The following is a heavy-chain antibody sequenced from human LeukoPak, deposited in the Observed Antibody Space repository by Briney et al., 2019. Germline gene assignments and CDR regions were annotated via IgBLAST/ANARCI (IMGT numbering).Heavy chain of an antibody. CDR3: ARARRSGGITMIRGVKDRGWFDP. CDR1: GFTFSSYG. Sequence: GGSLRLSCAASGFTFSSYGMHWVRQAPGKGLEWVAFIRYDGSNKYYADSVKGRFTISRDNSKNTLYLELHSLRTEDTAVYYCARARRSGGITMIRGVKDRGWFDPWGQGTLVTVSS. V-gene: IGHV3-30*02. CDR2: IRYDGSNK. J-gene: IGHJ5*02. D-gene: IGHD3-10*01.